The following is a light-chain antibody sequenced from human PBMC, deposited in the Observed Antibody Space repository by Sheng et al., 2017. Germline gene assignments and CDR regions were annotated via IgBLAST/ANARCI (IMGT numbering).Light chain of an antibody. CDR3: QTWGTGIRV. CDR2: LNSDGSH. CDR1: SGHSNYA. J-gene: IGLJ3*02. Sequence: QLVLTQSPSASASLGASVKLTCTLSSGHSNYAIAWHQQQPEKGPRYLMKLNSDGSHSKGDGIPDRFSGSRSGTERYLTISSLQSDDEADYYCQTWGTGIRVFGGGTKLTVL. V-gene: IGLV4-69*01.